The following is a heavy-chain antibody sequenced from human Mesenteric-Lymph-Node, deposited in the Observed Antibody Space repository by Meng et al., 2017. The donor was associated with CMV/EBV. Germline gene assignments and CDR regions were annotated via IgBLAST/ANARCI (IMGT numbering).Heavy chain of an antibody. Sequence: FTSYGISWVRQAPGQGLEWMGWISAYNGNTNYAQKLQGRVTMTTDTSTSTAYMELRSLRSDDTAVYYCASSSKDGYDSAGYYYGWRYWGQGTLVTVSS. J-gene: IGHJ4*02. D-gene: IGHD3-22*01. V-gene: IGHV1-18*01. CDR3: ASSSKDGYDSAGYYYGWRY. CDR1: FTSYG. CDR2: ISAYNGNT.